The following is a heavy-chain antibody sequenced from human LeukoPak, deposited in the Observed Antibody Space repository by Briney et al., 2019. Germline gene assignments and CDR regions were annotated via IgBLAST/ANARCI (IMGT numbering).Heavy chain of an antibody. CDR2: IVVGSGNT. CDR1: GFTFTSAA. Sequence: SVNVSCKASGFTFTSAAVQWVRQASGQRLERIGWIVVGSGNTNYAQKFQERVTITRDTSISTAYMELSRLRSDDTAVYYCARGDIVVVPAAIQYYYYYMDVWGKGTTVTVS. CDR3: ARGDIVVVPAAIQYYYYYMDV. D-gene: IGHD2-2*02. J-gene: IGHJ6*03. V-gene: IGHV1-58*01.